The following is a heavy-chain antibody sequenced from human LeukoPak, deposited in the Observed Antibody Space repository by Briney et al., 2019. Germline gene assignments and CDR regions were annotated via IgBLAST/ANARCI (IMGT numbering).Heavy chain of an antibody. V-gene: IGHV3-30-3*01. J-gene: IGHJ4*02. D-gene: IGHD3-22*01. CDR2: ISYDGSNK. CDR1: GFTFSSYA. CDR3: AREGYYYDPYYFDY. Sequence: GGSLRLSCAASGFTFSSYAMHWVRQAPGKGLEWVAVISYDGSNKYYADSVKGRFTISRDNSKNTLYLQMNSLRAEDTAVYYCAREGYYYDPYYFDYWGQGTLVTVSS.